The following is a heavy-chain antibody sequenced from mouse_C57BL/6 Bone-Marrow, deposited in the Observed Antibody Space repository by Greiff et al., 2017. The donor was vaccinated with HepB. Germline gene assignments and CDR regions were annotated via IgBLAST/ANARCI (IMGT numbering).Heavy chain of an antibody. J-gene: IGHJ4*01. Sequence: EVQLQESGPGLVKPSQSLTLTCSATGYSITSGYYWNWTRQFPGNKVTWMGYISYDGSNNYNPTFKNRITITRDTSKNQFFLKLNPVTTEDTATYYCASYGNYRYAMDYWGQGTTVTVSS. D-gene: IGHD2-1*01. CDR2: ISYDGSN. CDR1: GYSITSGYY. V-gene: IGHV3-6*01. CDR3: ASYGNYRYAMDY.